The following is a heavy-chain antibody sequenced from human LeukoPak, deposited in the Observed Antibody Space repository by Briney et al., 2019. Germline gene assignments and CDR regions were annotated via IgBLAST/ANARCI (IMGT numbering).Heavy chain of an antibody. CDR2: ISSTSNYI. D-gene: IGHD5-12*01. J-gene: IGHJ4*02. Sequence: GSLRLSCAASGFTFSNYIINWVRQAPGKGLEWVSSISSTSNYIYYANSVKGRFTTSRDNAKNSLYLQMNSLRAKDTAVYYCARDSGYDLYYFDYWGQGTLVTVSS. CDR1: GFTFSNYI. V-gene: IGHV3-21*01. CDR3: ARDSGYDLYYFDY.